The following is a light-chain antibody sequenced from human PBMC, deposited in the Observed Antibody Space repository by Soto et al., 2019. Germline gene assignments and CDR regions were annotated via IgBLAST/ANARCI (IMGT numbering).Light chain of an antibody. V-gene: IGKV3-15*01. CDR3: QQYNNWPSLT. CDR2: GAS. Sequence: EIVMTQSPATLSVSPGERATLSCRASQSVSSNLDWYQQKPGQAPRLLIYGASTRATGIPARFSGSGSGTEFTLTISSLQSEDFAVYYCQQYNNWPSLTFGGGTKVEIK. CDR1: QSVSSN. J-gene: IGKJ4*01.